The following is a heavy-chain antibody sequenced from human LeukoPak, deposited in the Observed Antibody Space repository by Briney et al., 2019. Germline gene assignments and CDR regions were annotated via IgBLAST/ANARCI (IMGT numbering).Heavy chain of an antibody. CDR1: GYTFTSYD. CDR2: MNPNSGNT. D-gene: IGHD3-3*01. V-gene: IGHV1-8*01. Sequence: ASVKVSCKASGYTFTSYDINWVRQGTGQGLEWMGWMNPNSGNTGYAQKFQGRVTMTRNTSISTAYMELSSLRSEDTAVYYCARGLTIFGVVIIGAFDIWGQGTMVTVSS. J-gene: IGHJ3*02. CDR3: ARGLTIFGVVIIGAFDI.